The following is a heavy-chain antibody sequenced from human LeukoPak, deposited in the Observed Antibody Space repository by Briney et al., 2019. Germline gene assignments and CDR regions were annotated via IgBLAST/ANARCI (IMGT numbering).Heavy chain of an antibody. CDR1: GLTSSTLS. V-gene: IGHV3-48*02. Sequence: GGSLSLSCEASGLTSSTLSLNWVRQVPGKGLEWVSYISSGGSHIDYADSVKGRFTISRDNTKNSLYLQMNGLRDEDTAVYYCAKVHGSGWYSDYWGQGTLVTVSS. CDR3: AKVHGSGWYSDY. D-gene: IGHD6-19*01. J-gene: IGHJ4*02. CDR2: ISSGGSHI.